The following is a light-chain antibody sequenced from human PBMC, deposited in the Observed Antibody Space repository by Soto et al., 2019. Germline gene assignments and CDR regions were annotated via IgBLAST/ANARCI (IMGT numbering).Light chain of an antibody. CDR1: QSVSSD. CDR3: QQYNNWPRT. V-gene: IGKV3-15*01. CDR2: GAS. J-gene: IGKJ1*01. Sequence: EIVMTQSPATLSVSPGERATLSCRASQSVSSDLAWYHQKPGQARRLLIYGASTRATGIPARFSGSGSGTEFTLSIYRLQSEYFAVYYCQQYNNWPRTFGQGTKVEIK.